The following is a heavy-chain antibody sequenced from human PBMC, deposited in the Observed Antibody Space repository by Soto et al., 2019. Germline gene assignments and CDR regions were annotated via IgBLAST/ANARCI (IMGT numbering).Heavy chain of an antibody. D-gene: IGHD2-15*01. J-gene: IGHJ6*03. V-gene: IGHV4-31*03. CDR3: ARDKGYCSGGSCYPSYYMDV. CDR2: IYYSGST. CDR1: GGSISSGGYY. Sequence: PSETLSLTCTVSGGSISSGGYYWSWIRQHPGKGLEWIGYIYYSGSTYYNPSLKSRVTISVDTSKNQFSLKLSSVTAADTAVYYCARDKGYCSGGSCYPSYYMDVWGKGTTVTVSS.